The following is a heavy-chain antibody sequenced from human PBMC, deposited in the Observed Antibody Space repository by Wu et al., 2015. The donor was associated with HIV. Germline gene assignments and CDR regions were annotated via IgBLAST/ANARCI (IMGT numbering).Heavy chain of an antibody. CDR2: INPYSGAR. J-gene: IGHJ4*02. CDR3: ARDDVLGTSFDY. CDR1: GYTFTDFY. V-gene: IGHV1-2*02. D-gene: IGHD3-16*01. Sequence: QVELVQSGAEVKKPGASVKISCEASGYTFTDFYFHWVRQAPGQGLEWVGWINPYSGARDYAQKFQGRVTITADESTSTGYMELNSLNSDDTAVYYCARDDVLGTSFDYWGQGTLVTVSS.